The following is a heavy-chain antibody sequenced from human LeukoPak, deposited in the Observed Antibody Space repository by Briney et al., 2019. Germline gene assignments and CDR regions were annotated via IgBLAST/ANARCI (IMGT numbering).Heavy chain of an antibody. CDR3: ARDPGFSLTFYYMDV. Sequence: GGSLRLSCAASGFTFSSYEMNWVRQAPGKGLEWVANVNQDGSDKFYVDSVKGRFTISRDNAKNSLYLQMNNLRAEDSAIYFCARDPGFSLTFYYMDVWGTGTTVTISS. CDR1: GFTFSSYE. V-gene: IGHV3-7*01. CDR2: VNQDGSDK. D-gene: IGHD3-10*01. J-gene: IGHJ6*03.